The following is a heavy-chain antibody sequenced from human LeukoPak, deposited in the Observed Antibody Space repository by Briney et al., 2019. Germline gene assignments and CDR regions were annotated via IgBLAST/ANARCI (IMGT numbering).Heavy chain of an antibody. CDR1: VYTFTSYY. D-gene: IGHD3-22*01. CDR3: AREVVDYYDSMWDY. J-gene: IGHJ4*02. Sequence: ASVKVSCKASVYTFTSYYMHWVRQAPGQGREWMGIINPSRGSTNHAQKFQGGVTMTRDMSTRPIYMEMSSLRSEDTAVYYCAREVVDYYDSMWDYWGQGTLVTVSS. CDR2: INPSRGST. V-gene: IGHV1-46*01.